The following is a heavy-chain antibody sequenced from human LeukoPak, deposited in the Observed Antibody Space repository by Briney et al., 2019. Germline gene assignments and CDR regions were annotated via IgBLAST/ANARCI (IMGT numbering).Heavy chain of an antibody. CDR3: ARELSGPLLGFGAQYQLLSDHYYYGMDV. V-gene: IGHV3-33*01. CDR1: GFTFSSYG. Sequence: GESLRLSCAASGFTFSSYGMHWVRQAPGKGLEWVAVIWYDGSNKYYADSVEGRFTISRDNSKNTLYLQMNSLRAEDTAVYYCARELSGPLLGFGAQYQLLSDHYYYGMDVWGQGTTVTVSS. CDR2: IWYDGSNK. D-gene: IGHD2-2*01. J-gene: IGHJ6*02.